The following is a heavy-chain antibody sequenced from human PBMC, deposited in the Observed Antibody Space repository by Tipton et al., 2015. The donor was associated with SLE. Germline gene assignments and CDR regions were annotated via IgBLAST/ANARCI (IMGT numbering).Heavy chain of an antibody. CDR3: ARGGRGDGSNPFDP. Sequence: RSLRLSCVASGFTFDDYAMHWVRQAPGKGLEWVALISYDGTHKYYAQSVKGRFTISRDNYRNRLYLQMNSLRAEDTAVYYCARGGRGDGSNPFDPWGQGTLVTVSS. CDR2: ISYDGTHK. CDR1: GFTFDDYA. D-gene: IGHD4-23*01. J-gene: IGHJ5*02. V-gene: IGHV3-30*04.